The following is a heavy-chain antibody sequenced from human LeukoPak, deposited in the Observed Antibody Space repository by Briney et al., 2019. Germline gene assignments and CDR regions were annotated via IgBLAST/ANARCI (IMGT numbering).Heavy chain of an antibody. D-gene: IGHD4-17*01. CDR3: ARDADDEDYGDRSP. V-gene: IGHV3-21*01. CDR1: GFTFSSYS. J-gene: IGHJ5*02. Sequence: SGGSLRLSCAASGFTFSSYSMNWVRQAPGKGLEWVSSISSSSSYIYYADSVKGRFTISRDNAKNSLYLQMNSLRAEDTAVYYCARDADDEDYGDRSPWGQGTLVTVSS. CDR2: ISSSSSYI.